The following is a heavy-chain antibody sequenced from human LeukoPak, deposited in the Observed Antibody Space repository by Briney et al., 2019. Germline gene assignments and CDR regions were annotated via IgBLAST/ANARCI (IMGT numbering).Heavy chain of an antibody. V-gene: IGHV3-11*05. CDR2: ISGSRVYT. D-gene: IGHD3-10*01. CDR1: GFTFSDHY. CDR3: ARVGFGDSLPGY. J-gene: IGHJ4*02. Sequence: PGGSQRLSCAASGFTFSDHYMSWIRQAPGKGLEWVSYISGSRVYTNYADSVKGRFTISRDNAENSLYLQMNSLRAEDTAVYYCARVGFGDSLPGYWGQGTLVTVSS.